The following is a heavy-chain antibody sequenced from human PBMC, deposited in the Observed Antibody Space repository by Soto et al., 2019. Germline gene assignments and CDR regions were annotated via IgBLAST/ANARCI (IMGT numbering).Heavy chain of an antibody. V-gene: IGHV4-31*03. D-gene: IGHD2-2*02. Sequence: QVQLQESGPGLGKPSQTLSLTCTVSGASITSGDYYWSWIRQHPGKGLEWIGHIYYTGSTSYNPSLKSRVTILLDTSKNQFPLNLNSVTAADTAVFYCARLGVYCSSTSCYNFDFWGQGTLVTVSS. J-gene: IGHJ4*02. CDR2: IYYTGST. CDR3: ARLGVYCSSTSCYNFDF. CDR1: GASITSGDYY.